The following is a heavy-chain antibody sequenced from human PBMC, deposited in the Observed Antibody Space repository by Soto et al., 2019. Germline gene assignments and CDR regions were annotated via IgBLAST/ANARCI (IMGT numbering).Heavy chain of an antibody. CDR2: ISSSGSTI. V-gene: IGHV3-11*01. CDR1: GFTFSDYY. J-gene: IGHJ4*02. Sequence: GGSLRLSCAASGFTFSDYYMSWIRQAPGKGLEWVSYISSSGSTIYYADFVKGRFTIYRDNAKNSLYLQINSLRAEDKAVSYCASDHVGGGVTYSFDYWGQGTLVTVSS. D-gene: IGHD3-16*01. CDR3: ASDHVGGGVTYSFDY.